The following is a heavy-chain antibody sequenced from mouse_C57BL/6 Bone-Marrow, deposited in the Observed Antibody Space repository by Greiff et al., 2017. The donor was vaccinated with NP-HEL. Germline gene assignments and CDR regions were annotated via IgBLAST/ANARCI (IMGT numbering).Heavy chain of an antibody. D-gene: IGHD3-2*02. CDR2: IDPENGDT. CDR3: TTRLFFDY. V-gene: IGHV14-4*01. CDR1: GFNIKDDY. Sequence: DVKLVESGAELVRPGASVKLSCTASGFNIKDDYMHWVKQRPEQGLEWIGWIDPENGDTEYASKFQGKATITADTSSNTAYLQLSSLTSEDTAVYYCTTRLFFDYWGQGTTLTVSS. J-gene: IGHJ2*01.